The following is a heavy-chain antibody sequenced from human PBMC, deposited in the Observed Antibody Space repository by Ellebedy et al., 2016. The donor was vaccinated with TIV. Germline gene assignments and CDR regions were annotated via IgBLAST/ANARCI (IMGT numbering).Heavy chain of an antibody. Sequence: LRLSCTVSGGSISSSSYYWSWIRQPAGKGLEWIGRIYTSGSTNYNPSLKSRVTISVDTSKNQFSLKLSSVTAADTAVYYCARLRSSSWRRNYNWFDPWGQGTLVTVSS. D-gene: IGHD6-13*01. J-gene: IGHJ5*02. CDR1: GGSISSSSYY. CDR3: ARLRSSSWRRNYNWFDP. V-gene: IGHV4-61*02. CDR2: IYTSGST.